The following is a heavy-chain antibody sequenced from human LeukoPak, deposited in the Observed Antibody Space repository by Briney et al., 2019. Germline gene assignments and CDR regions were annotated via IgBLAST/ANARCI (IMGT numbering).Heavy chain of an antibody. CDR2: INHSGST. Sequence: PSETLSLTCTVSGGSISSSRNYWGWIRQPPGKGLEWIGEINHSGSTNYNPSLKSRVTISVDTSKNQFSLKLSSVTAADTAVYYCARRQWLVPFDLWGRGTLVTVSS. J-gene: IGHJ2*01. CDR1: GGSISSSRNY. V-gene: IGHV4-39*07. CDR3: ARRQWLVPFDL. D-gene: IGHD6-19*01.